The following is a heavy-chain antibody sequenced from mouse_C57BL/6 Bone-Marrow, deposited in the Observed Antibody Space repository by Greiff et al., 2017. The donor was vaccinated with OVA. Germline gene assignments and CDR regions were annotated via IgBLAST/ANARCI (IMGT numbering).Heavy chain of an antibody. V-gene: IGHV1-50*01. D-gene: IGHD1-1*01. CDR2: IDPSDSYT. J-gene: IGHJ4*01. CDR3: ARWHYYGSSPYAMDY. CDR1: GYTFTSYW. Sequence: QVQLKQPGAELVKPGASVKLSCKASGYTFTSYWMQWVKQRPGQGLEWIGEIDPSDSYTNYNQKFKGKATLTVDTSSSTPYMQLSSLTSEDSAVYYCARWHYYGSSPYAMDYWGQGTSVTVSS.